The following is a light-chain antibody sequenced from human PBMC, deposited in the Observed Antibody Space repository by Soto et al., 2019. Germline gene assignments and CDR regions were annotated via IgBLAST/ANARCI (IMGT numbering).Light chain of an antibody. V-gene: IGKV3-20*01. J-gene: IGKJ3*01. CDR3: QLRGSPPSFT. CDR1: QSVSSNY. CDR2: DAS. Sequence: EIVLTQSPGTLSLSPGERATLSCRASQSVSSNYLAWYQQKPGQAPRLLIYDASYRATGLPDRFSGSGSGTYLILTIIRLEPEDFAVYYCQLRGSPPSFTFGPGTKVDIK.